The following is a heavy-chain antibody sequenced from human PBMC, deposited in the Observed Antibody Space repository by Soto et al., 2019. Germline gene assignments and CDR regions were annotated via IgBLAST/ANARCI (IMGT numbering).Heavy chain of an antibody. CDR1: GLTVSGKKY. CDR3: AKERGVEQWLPSSQYFQH. D-gene: IGHD6-19*01. CDR2: LYDVDGS. J-gene: IGHJ1*01. V-gene: IGHV3-53*01. Sequence: GGSLRLSCAASGLTVSGKKYVAWVRQAPGKGLEWVSALYDVDGSFYADSVKGRFTTSSDSSKTTVYLQMNGLRPDDTAVYYCAKERGVEQWLPSSQYFQHWGQGTLVTVSS.